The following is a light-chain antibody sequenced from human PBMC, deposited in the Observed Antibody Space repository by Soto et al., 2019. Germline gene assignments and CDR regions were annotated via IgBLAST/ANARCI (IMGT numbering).Light chain of an antibody. CDR2: GAS. J-gene: IGKJ1*01. Sequence: NLLTQSPGTPSLSPGERATLSCRASQSVSTNLAWYQQKPGQAPRLLIYGASSRATGIPDRFSGSGSGTDFTLTITRLEPEDFAVYYCQHYEKSSGTFGQGTKVDIK. V-gene: IGKV3-20*01. CDR1: QSVSTN. CDR3: QHYEKSSGT.